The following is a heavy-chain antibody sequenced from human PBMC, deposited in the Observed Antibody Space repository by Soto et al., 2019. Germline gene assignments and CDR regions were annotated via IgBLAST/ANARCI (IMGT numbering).Heavy chain of an antibody. Sequence: SVKVSCKASGGSFDYRAVTWLRQAPGQGLGWMGHIFSDTADYAHKFQGRVTITADKSTATAYMQLDSLTSNDTAVYYCAKGRSGSYSPSDYWGQGTLVTVSS. D-gene: IGHD1-26*01. CDR3: AKGRSGSYSPSDY. CDR2: IFSDTA. CDR1: GGSFDYRA. V-gene: IGHV1-69*06. J-gene: IGHJ4*02.